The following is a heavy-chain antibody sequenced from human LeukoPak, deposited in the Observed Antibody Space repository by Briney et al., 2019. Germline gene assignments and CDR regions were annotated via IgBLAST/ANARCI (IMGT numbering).Heavy chain of an antibody. V-gene: IGHV3-23*01. D-gene: IGHD2-15*01. CDR1: EFSFSNYA. J-gene: IGHJ4*02. CDR2: IRANDGRA. CDR3: AKGDSDSCYSGRDH. Sequence: PGASLRLSCVASEFSFSNYAMRLVRQAPGQGLEWVSVIRANDGRAYYADSVKGRFTISRDNSQNTLYLQMNSLRAEDTALYYCAKGDSDSCYSGRDHWGQGTLVTVSS.